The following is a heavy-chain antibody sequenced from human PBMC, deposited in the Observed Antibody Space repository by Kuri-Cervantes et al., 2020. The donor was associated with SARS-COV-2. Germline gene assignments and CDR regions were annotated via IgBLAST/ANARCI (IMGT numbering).Heavy chain of an antibody. CDR3: ARRRRFCSGGSCSVDY. Sequence: GESLKISCAASGFTVSSNYMSWVRQAPGKGLKWVSVIYSGGSTYYAYSVKGRFTISRHNSKNTLYLQMNSLRAEDTAVYYCARRRRFCSGGSCSVDYWGQGTLVTVSS. CDR2: IYSGGST. V-gene: IGHV3-53*04. CDR1: GFTVSSNY. J-gene: IGHJ4*02. D-gene: IGHD2-15*01.